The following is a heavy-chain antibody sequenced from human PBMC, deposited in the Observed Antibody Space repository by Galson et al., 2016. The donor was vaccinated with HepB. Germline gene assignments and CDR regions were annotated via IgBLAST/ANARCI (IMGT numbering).Heavy chain of an antibody. J-gene: IGHJ1*01. D-gene: IGHD2-2*01. CDR2: ISHDGNNK. V-gene: IGHV3-30*18. Sequence: SLRLSCAASGFTFSSYGIHWVRQAPGKGLEWVAVISHDGNNKLYADSLTGRFTISRDNSKNTLFLQLNSLRAEYTAVYYCAKDPYAVVSRPEYFQHWGQGTLVTVSS. CDR1: GFTFSSYG. CDR3: AKDPYAVVSRPEYFQH.